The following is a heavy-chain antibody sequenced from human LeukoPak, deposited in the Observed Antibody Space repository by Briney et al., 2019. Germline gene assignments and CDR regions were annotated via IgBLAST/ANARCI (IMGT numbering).Heavy chain of an antibody. V-gene: IGHV1-2*02. CDR2: IYPNSGGS. J-gene: IGHJ6*02. D-gene: IGHD3-10*01. CDR1: GYTFTGYY. Sequence: ASVKVSCKASGYTFTGYYMHWVRQAPGQGLEWMGWIYPNSGGSNYAQKFQGRVTMTRDTSISTAYMELSRLRSDDTAVYYCARDRVTMVRGVIRPSVYYYGMDVWGQGTTVTVSS. CDR3: ARDRVTMVRGVIRPSVYYYGMDV.